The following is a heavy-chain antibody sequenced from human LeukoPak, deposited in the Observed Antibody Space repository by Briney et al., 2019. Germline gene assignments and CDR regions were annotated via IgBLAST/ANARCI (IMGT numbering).Heavy chain of an antibody. CDR2: TSDSGSS. V-gene: IGHV4-59*08. D-gene: IGHD3-16*02. CDR3: ARFVRQDGGYLDL. CDR1: AGSISTYY. J-gene: IGHJ2*01. Sequence: SETLSPTCTVSAGSISTYYRTWVRQPPGKGLEWIGYTSDSGSSNYKSSLKSRVSLSVDASKRQFSLTLTCVAAADTAVYYWARFVRQDGGYLDLWGRGSLVTVSS.